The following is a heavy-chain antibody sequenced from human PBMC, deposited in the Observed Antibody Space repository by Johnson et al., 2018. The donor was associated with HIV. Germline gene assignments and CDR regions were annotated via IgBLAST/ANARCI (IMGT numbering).Heavy chain of an antibody. CDR1: GFTFSSYA. V-gene: IGHV3-33*08. J-gene: IGHJ3*02. CDR2: IWYDGSNK. D-gene: IGHD6-13*01. Sequence: QVQLVESGGGLVKPGGSLRLSCAASGFTFSSYAMHWVSQAPGKGLEWVAVIWYDGSNKYYADSVKGRFTISRDNSKNTLYLQMNSLRAEDTAVYYCARDGRQQGLNAFDIWGQGTMVTVSS. CDR3: ARDGRQQGLNAFDI.